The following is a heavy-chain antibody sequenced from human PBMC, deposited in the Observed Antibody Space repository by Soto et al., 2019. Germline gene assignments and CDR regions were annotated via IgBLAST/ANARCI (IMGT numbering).Heavy chain of an antibody. D-gene: IGHD6-6*01. Sequence: SETLSLTCTVSGGSISSSSYYWGWIRQPPGKGLEWIGSIYYSGSTYYNPSLKSRVTISVDTSKNQFSLKLSSVTAADTAVYYCARRRKSSSNVYYYYYGMDVWGQGTTVTVSS. J-gene: IGHJ6*02. V-gene: IGHV4-39*01. CDR3: ARRRKSSSNVYYYYYGMDV. CDR2: IYYSGST. CDR1: GGSISSSSYY.